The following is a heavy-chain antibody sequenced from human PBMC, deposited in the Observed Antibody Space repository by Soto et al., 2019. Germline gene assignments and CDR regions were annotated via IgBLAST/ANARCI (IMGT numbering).Heavy chain of an antibody. CDR2: INAGNGNT. V-gene: IGHV1-3*01. Sequence: QVQLVQSGAEVKKPGASVKVSCKASGYTFTSYAMHWVRQAPGQRLEWMGWINAGNGNTKYSQKFQGRVPITRDTSASTAYRELSSLRSEDTAVYYCARGFAGPWGWFDPWGQGTLVTVSS. CDR3: ARGFAGPWGWFDP. CDR1: GYTFTSYA. D-gene: IGHD7-27*01. J-gene: IGHJ5*02.